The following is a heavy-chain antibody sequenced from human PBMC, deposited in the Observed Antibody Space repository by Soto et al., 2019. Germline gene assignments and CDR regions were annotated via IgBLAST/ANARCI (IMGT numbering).Heavy chain of an antibody. J-gene: IGHJ4*02. D-gene: IGHD3-10*01. CDR2: IIPILGIA. CDR3: ASVDPHYYGSGSYYMIFDY. V-gene: IGHV1-69*02. Sequence: ASVKVSCKASGGTFSSYTISWVRQAPGQGLEWMGRIIPILGIANYAQKFQGRVTITADKSTSTAYMELSSLRSEDTAVYYCASVDPHYYGSGSYYMIFDYWGQGTLVTVSS. CDR1: GGTFSSYT.